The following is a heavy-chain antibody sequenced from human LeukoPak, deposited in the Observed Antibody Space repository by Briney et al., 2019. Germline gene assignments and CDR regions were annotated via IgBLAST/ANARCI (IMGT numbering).Heavy chain of an antibody. J-gene: IGHJ4*02. CDR3: ARGGNSSWDY. Sequence: GGSLRLSCAASGFVFSNYWMSWVRQAPGKGLEWVANIKPDGTEKYYVDSLKGRFTISRDNTKNSLYLQMSSLRVEDAAVYYCARGGNSSWDYWGQGALVTVSS. V-gene: IGHV3-7*01. CDR1: GFVFSNYW. CDR2: IKPDGTEK. D-gene: IGHD6-6*01.